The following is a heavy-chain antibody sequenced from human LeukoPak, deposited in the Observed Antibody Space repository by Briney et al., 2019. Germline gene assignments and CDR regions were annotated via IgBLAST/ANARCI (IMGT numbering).Heavy chain of an antibody. J-gene: IGHJ4*02. CDR3: ARSGAGGSHFDY. CDR2: IIPIFGTA. D-gene: IGHD2-15*01. CDR1: GYTFTSYG. V-gene: IGHV1-69*05. Sequence: SVKVSCKASGYTFTSYGISWVRQAPGQGLEWMGGIIPIFGTANYAQKFQGRVTITTDESTSTAYMELSSLRSEDTAVYYCARSGAGGSHFDYWGQGTLVTVSS.